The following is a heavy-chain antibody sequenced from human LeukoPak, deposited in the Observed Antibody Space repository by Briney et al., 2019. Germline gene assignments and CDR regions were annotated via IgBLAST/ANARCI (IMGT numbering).Heavy chain of an antibody. CDR1: GFTFNTYA. CDR2: ISASGGGT. Sequence: HPGGSLRLSCAASGFTFNTYAMSWVRQAPGQGLEWVSGISASGGGTDYADSVKGRFTISRDNSKNTLYLQMNNLRAEDTAVYYCAKERSSSRPYNWFDPWGQGTLVTVSS. CDR3: AKERSSSRPYNWFDP. D-gene: IGHD6-13*01. V-gene: IGHV3-23*01. J-gene: IGHJ5*02.